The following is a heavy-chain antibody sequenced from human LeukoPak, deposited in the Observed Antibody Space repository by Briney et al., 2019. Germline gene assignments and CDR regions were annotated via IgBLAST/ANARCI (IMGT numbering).Heavy chain of an antibody. Sequence: PGGSLRLSCAASGFSFSTYSMNWVRQAPGKGLEWVSYISSASSTIYYADSVKGRFTISRDNAKNSLYLQMNSLRDDDTAVYYCARESGPAAFDYWGQGTLVTVSS. D-gene: IGHD3-10*01. CDR1: GFSFSTYS. CDR2: ISSASSTI. V-gene: IGHV3-48*02. J-gene: IGHJ4*02. CDR3: ARESGPAAFDY.